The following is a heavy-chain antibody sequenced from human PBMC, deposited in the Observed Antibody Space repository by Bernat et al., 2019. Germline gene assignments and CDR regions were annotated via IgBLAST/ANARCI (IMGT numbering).Heavy chain of an antibody. CDR1: GFTFSNYA. CDR3: AKDYNNGRSEFDR. V-gene: IGHV3-23*01. CDR2: IAGSGGRT. J-gene: IGHJ4*02. Sequence: EVQLLESGGGLVQPGGSLRLSCTASGFTFSNYAMNWVRRAPGKGLGWVSRIAGSGGRTDDADSVKGRFTISRDNSKSTLCLQMNSLRADDTAVYYCAKDYNNGRSEFDRWGQGTLVTVSS. D-gene: IGHD1-14*01.